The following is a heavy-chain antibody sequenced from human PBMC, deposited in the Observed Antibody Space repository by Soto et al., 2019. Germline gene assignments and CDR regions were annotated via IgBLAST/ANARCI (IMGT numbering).Heavy chain of an antibody. J-gene: IGHJ3*02. CDR1: GGTFSTYT. CDR2: IIPIFDIA. CDR3: TKGADSSGSESAFDI. V-gene: IGHV1-69*02. Sequence: QVQLVQSGAEVKKPGSSVKVSCKASGGTFSTYTITWVRQAPGQGFEWMGRIIPIFDIADYAQSFQGRIAITADRSTSTAYMELSSLTSEDTAVYYCTKGADSSGSESAFDIWGQGTMVTVSS. D-gene: IGHD3-22*01.